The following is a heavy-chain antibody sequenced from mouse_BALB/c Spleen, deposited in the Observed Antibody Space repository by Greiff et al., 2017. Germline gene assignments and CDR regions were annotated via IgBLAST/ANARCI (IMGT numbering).Heavy chain of an antibody. CDR3: AREKGIYCYGSFDY. D-gene: IGHD1-1*01. J-gene: IGHJ2*01. Sequence: VQLKQSGAELVKPGASVKLSCTASGFNIKDTYMHWVKQRPEQGLEWIGRIDPANGNTKYDPKFQGKATITADTSSNTAYLQLSSLTSEDTAVYYCAREKGIYCYGSFDYWGQGTTLTVSA. CDR1: GFNIKDTY. V-gene: IGHV14-3*02. CDR2: IDPANGNT.